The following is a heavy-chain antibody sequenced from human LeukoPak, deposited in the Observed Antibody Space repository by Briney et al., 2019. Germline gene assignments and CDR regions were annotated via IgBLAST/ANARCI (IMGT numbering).Heavy chain of an antibody. D-gene: IGHD3-10*01. V-gene: IGHV3-7*02. CDR2: IKQDGSEK. CDR1: GFTFSTYW. CDR3: AASITMFDY. Sequence: GGSLRLSCAASGFTFSTYWMDWVRQAPGKGLEWVANIKQDGSEKHYVDSVKGRFTISRDNAKSSLYLQMNSLRAEDTAVYYCAASITMFDYWGQGTLVTVSS. J-gene: IGHJ4*02.